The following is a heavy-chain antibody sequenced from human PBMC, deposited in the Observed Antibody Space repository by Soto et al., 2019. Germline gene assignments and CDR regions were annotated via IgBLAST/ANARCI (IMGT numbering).Heavy chain of an antibody. CDR2: INHSGST. CDR3: ARDKITGLFDY. Sequence: QVQLQQWGAGLLKPSETLSLTCAVYGGSFSGYYWTWIRQPPGTGLEWIGEINHSGSTNYNPSLKRLVTIAVDTSKHQFSLTLTSVTAADTAVYYCARDKITGLFDYWGQGTLVTVSS. J-gene: IGHJ4*02. CDR1: GGSFSGYY. V-gene: IGHV4-34*01. D-gene: IGHD2-8*02.